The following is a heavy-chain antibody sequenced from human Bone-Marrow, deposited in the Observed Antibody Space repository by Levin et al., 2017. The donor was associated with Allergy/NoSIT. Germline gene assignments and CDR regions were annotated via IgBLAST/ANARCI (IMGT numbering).Heavy chain of an antibody. Sequence: ESGPTLVKPTQTLTLTCTVSGFSLTSDSMCVTWIRQPPGKALEWLALIHWDDDQYYSTSLRTRLTISKDTSKNQVVLTMTNMDPVDTATYFCARMPVTVVPSATPKAAYHYYGVDVWGQGTTVTVSS. D-gene: IGHD2-2*01. CDR1: GFSLTSDSMC. J-gene: IGHJ6*02. CDR2: IHWDDDQ. V-gene: IGHV2-70*01. CDR3: ARMPVTVVPSATPKAAYHYYGVDV.